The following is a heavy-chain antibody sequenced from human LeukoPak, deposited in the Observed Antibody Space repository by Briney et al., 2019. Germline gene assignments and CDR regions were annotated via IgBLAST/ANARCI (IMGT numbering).Heavy chain of an antibody. CDR3: ARHGSYCFDS. D-gene: IGHD3-10*01. V-gene: IGHV4-61*02. J-gene: IGHJ4*02. CDR1: GDSISRGRYY. Sequence: SETLSLTCTVSGDSISRGRYYWSWVRQPAGKELEWIGRIYASGKTDYNPYTPSLKSRVAMSLDTSKNQVSLYLTSVTAADTAVYYCARHGSYCFDSWGQGTLVTVSS. CDR2: IYASGKT.